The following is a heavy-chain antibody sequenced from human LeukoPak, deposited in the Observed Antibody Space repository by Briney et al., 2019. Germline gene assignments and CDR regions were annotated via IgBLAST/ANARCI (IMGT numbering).Heavy chain of an antibody. CDR1: GFTFSSYS. Sequence: GGSLRLSCAASGFTFSSYSMNWVRQAPGMGLEWVSSISSSSSYIYYADSVKGRFTISRDNAKNSLYLQMNSLRAEDTAVYYCARLIRSITMVRGVSYYYYMDVWGKGTTVTVSS. CDR3: ARLIRSITMVRGVSYYYYMDV. D-gene: IGHD3-10*01. CDR2: ISSSSSYI. J-gene: IGHJ6*03. V-gene: IGHV3-21*01.